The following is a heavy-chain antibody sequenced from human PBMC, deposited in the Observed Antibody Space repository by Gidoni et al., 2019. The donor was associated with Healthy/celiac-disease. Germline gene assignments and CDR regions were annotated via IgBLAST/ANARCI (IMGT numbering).Heavy chain of an antibody. V-gene: IGHV4-34*01. J-gene: IGHJ4*02. D-gene: IGHD5-18*01. CDR2: INHSGST. CDR1: GGSFSGYY. Sequence: QVQLQQWGAGLLKPSETLSLTCAVYGGSFSGYYWSWIRQPPGKGLEWIGEINHSGSTNYNPSLKSRVTISVDTSKNQFSLKLSSVTAADTAVYYCARGYSYGSPDYWGQGTLVTVSS. CDR3: ARGYSYGSPDY.